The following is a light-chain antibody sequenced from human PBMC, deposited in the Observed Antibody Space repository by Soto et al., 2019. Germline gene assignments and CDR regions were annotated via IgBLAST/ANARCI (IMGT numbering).Light chain of an antibody. J-gene: IGKJ3*01. CDR2: AAS. CDR1: QSVRTN. Sequence: EIVMTQSPATLSVSPGERATVSCRASQSVRTNLAWYPQKPGQAPRLLIYAASTTATGIPARLSGSASGTECTRTISSLLSDDSELYYCQRYNSRPPIKVGPGTKVNI. CDR3: QRYNSRPPIK. V-gene: IGKV3D-15*01.